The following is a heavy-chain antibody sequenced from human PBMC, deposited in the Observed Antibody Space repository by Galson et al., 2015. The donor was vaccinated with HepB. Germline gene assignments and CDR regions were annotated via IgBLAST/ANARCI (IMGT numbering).Heavy chain of an antibody. D-gene: IGHD6-19*01. J-gene: IGHJ6*02. CDR3: ARFSRGGWSNYYYYGMDV. CDR1: GFTFSSYW. CDR2: IKQDGSEK. V-gene: IGHV3-7*03. Sequence: SLRLSCAASGFTFSSYWMSWVRQAPGKGLEWVANIKQDGSEKYYVDSVKGRVTISRDNAKNSLYLQMNSLRAEDTAVYYCARFSRGGWSNYYYYGMDVWGQGTTVTVSS.